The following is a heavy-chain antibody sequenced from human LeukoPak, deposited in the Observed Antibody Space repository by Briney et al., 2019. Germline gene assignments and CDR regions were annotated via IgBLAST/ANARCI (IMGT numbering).Heavy chain of an antibody. J-gene: IGHJ6*03. CDR3: ARGRLLEARDYFYYYYMDV. V-gene: IGHV3-21*01. Sequence: GGSLRLSCAASGFTFSSYGMHWVRQAPGKGLEWVSSISSSSSYIYYADSVKGRFTISRDNAKNSLYLQMNSLRAEDTAVYYRARGRLLEARDYFYYYYMDVWGKGTTVTVSS. CDR1: GFTFSSYG. D-gene: IGHD1-1*01. CDR2: ISSSSSYI.